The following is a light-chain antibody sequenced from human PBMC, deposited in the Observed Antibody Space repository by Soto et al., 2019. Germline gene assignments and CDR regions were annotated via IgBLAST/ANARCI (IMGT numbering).Light chain of an antibody. CDR3: QQYNTYSKT. Sequence: DIQISQSASTLSAAVGDIVTITCRASQSISTWLAWYQQRPGKAPKLLIFDASSLESGVPSRFSGSGSGTEFTLTISSMQSDHFANYFCQQYNTYSKTFGQGTKVDIK. V-gene: IGKV1-5*01. CDR1: QSISTW. J-gene: IGKJ1*01. CDR2: DAS.